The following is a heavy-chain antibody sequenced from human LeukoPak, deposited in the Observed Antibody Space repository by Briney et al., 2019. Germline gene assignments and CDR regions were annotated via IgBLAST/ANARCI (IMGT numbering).Heavy chain of an antibody. CDR2: INPDSGGT. CDR3: ARGCSGGSCYSDNWFDP. CDR1: GYTFTGYY. V-gene: IGHV1-2*06. Sequence: ASVEVSCKASGYTFTGYYMHWVRQAPGQGLEWMGRINPDSGGTNYAQKFQGRVTMTRDTSISTAYMELSRLRSDDTAVYYCARGCSGGSCYSDNWFDPWGQGTLVTVSS. J-gene: IGHJ5*02. D-gene: IGHD2-15*01.